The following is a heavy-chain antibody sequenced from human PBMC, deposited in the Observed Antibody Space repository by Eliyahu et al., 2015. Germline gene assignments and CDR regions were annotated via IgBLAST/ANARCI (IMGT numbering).Heavy chain of an antibody. J-gene: IGHJ6*04. CDR1: GFIFSNYD. D-gene: IGHD2-15*01. CDR2: VGXSGET. CDR3: IKDGGRTSPYGLDV. Sequence: EVLLVESGGAVVQPGGSLRLSXAXSGFIFSNYDMHWVRQAPGKGLEWVSVVGXSGETYYADSVKGRFSISRENAKNSVYLQMNNLRDGDTAIYYCIKDGGRTSPYGLDVWGKGTTVTVSS. V-gene: IGHV3-13*01.